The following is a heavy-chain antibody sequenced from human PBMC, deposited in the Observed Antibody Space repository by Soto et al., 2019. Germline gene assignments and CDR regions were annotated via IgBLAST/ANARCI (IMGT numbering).Heavy chain of an antibody. J-gene: IGHJ4*02. CDR3: AKDWGGRLDF. D-gene: IGHD7-27*01. CDR1: GFTFSSYG. CDR2: ISYDGSNK. V-gene: IGHV3-30*18. Sequence: PGGSLRLSCAASGFTFSSYGMHWVRQAPGKGPEWVTIISYDGSNKNYGDSVKGRFTVSRDNPGNTLSLQMNSLRPEDTGIYYCAKDWGGRLDFWGQGAWVTVSS.